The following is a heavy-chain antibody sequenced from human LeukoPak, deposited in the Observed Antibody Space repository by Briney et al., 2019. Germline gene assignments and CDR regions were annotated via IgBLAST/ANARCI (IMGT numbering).Heavy chain of an antibody. CDR1: GGTFSSYA. Sequence: SVKVSCKASGGTFSSYAISWVRQAPGQGLEWMGRIIPILGIANYAQKFQGRVTITADKSTSTAYMELSSLRSEDTAVYYCARVPATAPFDYLGQGTLVTVSS. V-gene: IGHV1-69*04. D-gene: IGHD2-2*01. J-gene: IGHJ4*02. CDR3: ARVPATAPFDY. CDR2: IIPILGIA.